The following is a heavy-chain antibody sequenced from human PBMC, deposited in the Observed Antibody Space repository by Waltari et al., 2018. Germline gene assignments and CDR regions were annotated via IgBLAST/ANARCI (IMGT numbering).Heavy chain of an antibody. D-gene: IGHD4-4*01. CDR1: GGTVSSYA. J-gene: IGHJ6*03. V-gene: IGHV1-69*14. CDR3: AIPGNREKYYYYMDV. Sequence: QVQLVQSGAEVKKPGSSVKVSCKASGGTVSSYAISWVRQAPGQGLEWMGGIIPIFGTANYAQKFQGRVTITADKSTSTAYLELSSLRSEDTALYSCAIPGNREKYYYYMDVWGKGTTVTVSS. CDR2: IIPIFGTA.